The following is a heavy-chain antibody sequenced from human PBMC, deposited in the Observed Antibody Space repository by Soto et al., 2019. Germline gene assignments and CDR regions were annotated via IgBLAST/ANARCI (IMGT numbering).Heavy chain of an antibody. V-gene: IGHV1-69*01. Sequence: QVQLVQSGAEVKKPGSSVKVSCNASGGIFSSYAFSWVRQAPGQGLEWMGGIIPILRSADYAQRFQGRVTITADESTRTVYMELSRLRSEDKAVYYGARDHLGRGWYGFMDSWGQGTPVIVST. CDR2: IIPILRSA. D-gene: IGHD6-19*01. J-gene: IGHJ4*02. CDR1: GGIFSSYA. CDR3: ARDHLGRGWYGFMDS.